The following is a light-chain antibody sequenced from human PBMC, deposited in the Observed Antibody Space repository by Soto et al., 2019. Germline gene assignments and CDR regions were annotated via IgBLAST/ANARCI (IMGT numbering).Light chain of an antibody. Sequence: DIQMTQSPSSLSASVGDRVTITCRASQSIGSYLNWYQHKPGRAPKVLIFAASSLQSEVPSRFSGSGSGAEFTLTISNLQPEDFATYYCQQSYTTPRTFGQGTRREIK. CDR2: AAS. CDR1: QSIGSY. V-gene: IGKV1-39*01. J-gene: IGKJ2*01. CDR3: QQSYTTPRT.